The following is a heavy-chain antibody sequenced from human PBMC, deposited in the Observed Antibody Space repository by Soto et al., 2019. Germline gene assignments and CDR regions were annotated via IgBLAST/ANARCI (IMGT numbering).Heavy chain of an antibody. CDR2: IYNSGIT. CDR3: ARGVTVFGRDSRFWFDP. CDR1: GGSISSGDYS. J-gene: IGHJ5*02. Sequence: PSETLSLTCTVSGGSISSGDYSWSWVRQSPGKGLEWIGHIYNSGITYYNPSLKSRVVISIDTSRNQFSLRLNSLTAADRAVYFCARGVTVFGRDSRFWFDPWGQGSVVTVSA. D-gene: IGHD3-3*01. V-gene: IGHV4-30-4*01.